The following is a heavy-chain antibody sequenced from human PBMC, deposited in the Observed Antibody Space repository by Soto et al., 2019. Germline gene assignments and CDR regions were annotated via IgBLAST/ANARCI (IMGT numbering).Heavy chain of an antibody. CDR3: VRGGLVPAAVIHNYFGMDV. J-gene: IGHJ6*02. D-gene: IGHD2-2*01. V-gene: IGHV3-11*06. Sequence: QVHLVESGGGLVKPGGSLRLACAASGFTFSDYYMSLIRQAPGKGLEWVSYISESSTYTNYADSVKGRFTISRDNDKMSLYLQMNSLRDEDTAVYYCVRGGLVPAAVIHNYFGMDVWGQGTTVTVSS. CDR1: GFTFSDYY. CDR2: ISESSTYT.